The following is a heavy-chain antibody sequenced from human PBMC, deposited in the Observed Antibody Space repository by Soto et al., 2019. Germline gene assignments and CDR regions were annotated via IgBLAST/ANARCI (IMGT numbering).Heavy chain of an antibody. D-gene: IGHD3-3*01. J-gene: IGHJ6*02. CDR2: ISYDGSNK. Sequence: QVQLVESGGGVVQPGRSLRLSCAASGFTFSSYAMHWVRQAPGKGLEWVAVISYDGSNKYYADSVKGRFTISRDNSKNTLYLQLNRLRAEDTAVYYCARSEIGYDFWSGFSGYYYYYYGMDVWGQGTTVTVSS. V-gene: IGHV3-30-3*01. CDR3: ARSEIGYDFWSGFSGYYYYYYGMDV. CDR1: GFTFSSYA.